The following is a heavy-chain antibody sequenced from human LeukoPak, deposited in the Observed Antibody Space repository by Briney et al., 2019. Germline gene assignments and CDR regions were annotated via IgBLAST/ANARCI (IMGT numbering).Heavy chain of an antibody. D-gene: IGHD3-10*01. J-gene: IGHJ5*02. V-gene: IGHV4-30-4*01. CDR3: ARYHGSGRWFDP. CDR1: GGSISSGDYY. CDR2: IYYSGTT. Sequence: SETLSLTCTVSGGSISSGDYYWSWIRQPPGKGLEWIGYIYYSGTTYSNPSLKSRVTISVDTSKSQFSLIVTSVTAADTAVYYCARYHGSGRWFDPWGQGTLVTVSS.